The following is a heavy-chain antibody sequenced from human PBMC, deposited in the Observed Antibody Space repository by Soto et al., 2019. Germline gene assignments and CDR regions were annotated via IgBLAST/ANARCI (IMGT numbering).Heavy chain of an antibody. CDR2: ISSSSSTI. CDR1: GFTFSSYS. D-gene: IGHD6-19*01. CDR3: AREGSGGCNGLNWFDP. V-gene: IGHV3-48*01. Sequence: EVQLVESGGGLVQPGGSLRLSCAASGFTFSSYSMNWVRQAPGKGLEWVSYISSSSSTIYYADSVKGRFTISRDNAKNSLYLQMNSRRAEDTAVYYWAREGSGGCNGLNWFDPWGQGTRVTVSS. J-gene: IGHJ5*02.